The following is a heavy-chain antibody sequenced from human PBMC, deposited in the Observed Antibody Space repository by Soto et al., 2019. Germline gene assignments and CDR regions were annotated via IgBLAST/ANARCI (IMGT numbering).Heavy chain of an antibody. CDR1: GYTFTSYD. CDR2: MNPNSGNT. CDR3: ERRAGLMVYAAPFDY. J-gene: IGHJ4*02. Sequence: ASVKVSCKASGYTFTSYDINWVRQATGQGLEWMGWMNPNSGNTGYAQKFQGRVTMTRNTSISTAYMELSSLRYEDTAVYYCERRAGLMVYAAPFDYWRQAILVTVS. V-gene: IGHV1-8*01. D-gene: IGHD2-8*01.